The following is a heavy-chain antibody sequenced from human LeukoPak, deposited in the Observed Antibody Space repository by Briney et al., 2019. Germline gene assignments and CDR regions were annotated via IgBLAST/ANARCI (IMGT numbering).Heavy chain of an antibody. D-gene: IGHD3-10*01. CDR2: ISSGGSTI. J-gene: IGHJ3*02. Sequence: GGSLRLSCAASGFTFSSYEMNWVRQAPGEGLEWVSYISSGGSTIYYADSVKGRFTISRDNAKNSLYLQMNSLRAEDTAVYYCARGRLLWFGELLSRDAFDIWGQGTMVTVSS. CDR3: ARGRLLWFGELLSRDAFDI. V-gene: IGHV3-48*03. CDR1: GFTFSSYE.